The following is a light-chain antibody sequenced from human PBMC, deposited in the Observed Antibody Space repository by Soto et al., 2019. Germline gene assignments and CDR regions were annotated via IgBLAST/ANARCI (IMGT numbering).Light chain of an antibody. V-gene: IGKV1-33*01. Sequence: DIPMTQSPSSLSASLGDRVTITCRASQDISTYLNWYQQKPGKAPNLLIYTVPNLETGVPSRFSGSGSGTVFTLTISALQPEDSATYYCQQYNSLPYTFGQGTRLEIE. CDR3: QQYNSLPYT. CDR1: QDISTY. CDR2: TVP. J-gene: IGKJ2*01.